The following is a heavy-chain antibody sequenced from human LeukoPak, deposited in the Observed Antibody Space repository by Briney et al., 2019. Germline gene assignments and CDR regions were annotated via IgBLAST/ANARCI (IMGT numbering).Heavy chain of an antibody. Sequence: GGSLRLSCAASGLPFNAYWMTWVRQAPGKGLEWVANIRQDGDTKYYVDSVKGRFTISRDNAMNSLYLQMNSLRAEDTAIYYCARSLPYGTTWYGRSDFWGQGTLVTVSS. CDR2: IRQDGDTK. CDR3: ARSLPYGTTWYGRSDF. D-gene: IGHD6-13*01. CDR1: GLPFNAYW. J-gene: IGHJ4*02. V-gene: IGHV3-7*03.